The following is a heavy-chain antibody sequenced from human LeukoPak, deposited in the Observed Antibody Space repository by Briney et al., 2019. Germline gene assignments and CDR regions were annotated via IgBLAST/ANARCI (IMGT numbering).Heavy chain of an antibody. Sequence: GGSLRLSCEASGFSFSMYWMAWVRQAPGKGLEWVALISYDGTNTYYADSVKGRFTISRDSSNNTLYLQMNSLRAEDTAVYYCAKDGGYCSGNNCPNWFDPWGQGTLVTVSS. CDR2: ISYDGTNT. V-gene: IGHV3-30*18. D-gene: IGHD2-15*01. J-gene: IGHJ5*02. CDR1: GFSFSMYW. CDR3: AKDGGYCSGNNCPNWFDP.